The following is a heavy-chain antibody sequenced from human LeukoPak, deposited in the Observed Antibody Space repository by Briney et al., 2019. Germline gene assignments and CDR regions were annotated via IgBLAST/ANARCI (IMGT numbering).Heavy chain of an antibody. D-gene: IGHD3-10*01. CDR3: ARDLTADGSGSYPLPARGSNWFGP. CDR1: GYTFTGYY. J-gene: IGHJ5*02. V-gene: IGHV1-2*02. Sequence: ASVKVSCKASGYTFTGYYMHWVRQAPGQGLEWMGWINPNSGGTNYAQKFQGRVTMTRDTSISTAYMELSRLRSDDTAVYYCARDLTADGSGSYPLPARGSNWFGPWGQGTLVTVSS. CDR2: INPNSGGT.